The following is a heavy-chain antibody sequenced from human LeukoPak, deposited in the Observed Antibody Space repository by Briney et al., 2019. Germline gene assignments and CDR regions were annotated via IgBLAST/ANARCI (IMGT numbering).Heavy chain of an antibody. CDR2: ISSSSSYI. CDR1: GFTFSSYS. CDR3: AKDMITFGGVIVTDFDY. J-gene: IGHJ4*02. Sequence: GGSLRLSCAASGFTFSSYSMNWVRQAPGKGLEWVSSISSSSSYIYYADSVKGRFTISRDNAKNSLYLQMNSLRAEDTAVYYCAKDMITFGGVIVTDFDYWGQGSLVTVSS. V-gene: IGHV3-21*01. D-gene: IGHD3-16*02.